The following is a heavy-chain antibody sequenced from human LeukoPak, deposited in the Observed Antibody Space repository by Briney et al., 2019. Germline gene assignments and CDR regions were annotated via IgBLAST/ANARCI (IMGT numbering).Heavy chain of an antibody. CDR1: GFTFSSYD. CDR2: VSYDGSNE. V-gene: IGHV3-30*03. CDR3: AIDSSNWPIEYFQY. Sequence: GRSLRLSCAASGFTFSSYDMHWVRQARGKGLEWVAVVSYDGSNEYYADSVKGRFTISRDNSKNTLYLQMNSLRAEDTAVYYCAIDSSNWPIEYFQYWGQGTLVTVSS. J-gene: IGHJ1*01. D-gene: IGHD6-13*01.